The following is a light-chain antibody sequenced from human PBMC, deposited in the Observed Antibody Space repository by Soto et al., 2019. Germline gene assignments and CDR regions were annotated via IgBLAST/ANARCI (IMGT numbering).Light chain of an antibody. CDR1: QSISSY. V-gene: IGKV1-39*01. CDR2: AAS. Sequence: DIQMTQSPSSLSASVGDRVTITCRASQSISSYLNWYQQKPRKAPKLLIYAASSLQSGVPSRFSGSGSVSDFTLSISSLQPEDFATYYCQQSYSTLTFGGGTKVEIK. J-gene: IGKJ4*01. CDR3: QQSYSTLT.